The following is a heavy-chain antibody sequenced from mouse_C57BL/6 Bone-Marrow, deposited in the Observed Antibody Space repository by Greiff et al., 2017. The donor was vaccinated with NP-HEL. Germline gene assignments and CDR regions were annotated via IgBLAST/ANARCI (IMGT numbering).Heavy chain of an antibody. J-gene: IGHJ2*01. CDR3: ALEDY. CDR1: GFNITDYY. CDR2: IDPEDGET. Sequence: DVKLVESGAELVKPGASVKLSCTASGFNITDYYMHWVKQRTEQGLEWIGRIDPEDGETKYAPKFQGKATITADTTSNTACLQLSSLTSEDTAVYYCALEDYWGQGTTLTVSS. V-gene: IGHV14-2*01.